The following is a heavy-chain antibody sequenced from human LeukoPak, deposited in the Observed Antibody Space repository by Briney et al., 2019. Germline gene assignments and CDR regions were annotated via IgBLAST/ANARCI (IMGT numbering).Heavy chain of an antibody. CDR2: INTDGSIT. D-gene: IGHD3-22*01. Sequence: GSLILSCAASGFTFTSYWMHWVRQAPGKGLVWVSRINTDGSITTYADSVKGRFTISRDNAKNTLYLQMNSLRAEDTAVYYCARDLVYYDSSGPGYWGQGTLVTVSS. V-gene: IGHV3-74*01. CDR3: ARDLVYYDSSGPGY. J-gene: IGHJ4*02. CDR1: GFTFTSYW.